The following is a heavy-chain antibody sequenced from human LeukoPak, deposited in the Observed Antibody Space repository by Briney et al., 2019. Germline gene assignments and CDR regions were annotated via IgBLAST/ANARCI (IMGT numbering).Heavy chain of an antibody. CDR3: ARPGGYYGSGSYLDY. CDR1: GFTVSSNY. V-gene: IGHV3-53*01. D-gene: IGHD3-10*01. Sequence: GGSLRLSCAASGFTVSSNYMSCVRQAPGKGLEWVSVIYSGGSTYYADSVKGRFTISRDNSKNTLYLQMNSLRAEDTAVYYCARPGGYYGSGSYLDYWGQGTLVTVSS. CDR2: IYSGGST. J-gene: IGHJ4*02.